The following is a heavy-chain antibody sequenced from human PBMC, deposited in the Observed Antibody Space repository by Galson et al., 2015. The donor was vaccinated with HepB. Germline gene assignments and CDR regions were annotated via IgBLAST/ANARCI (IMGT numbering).Heavy chain of an antibody. CDR2: INPNSGGT. V-gene: IGHV1-46*01. Sequence: SVKVSCKASGYTFTSYYIHWVRQAPGQGLEWMGKINPNSGGTNYAQEFQGRVTMTRDTSTSTVYMELSSLRSEDTAVYYCARVAHNYGDYPDYWGRGTLVTVSS. CDR1: GYTFTSYY. CDR3: ARVAHNYGDYPDY. J-gene: IGHJ4*02. D-gene: IGHD4-17*01.